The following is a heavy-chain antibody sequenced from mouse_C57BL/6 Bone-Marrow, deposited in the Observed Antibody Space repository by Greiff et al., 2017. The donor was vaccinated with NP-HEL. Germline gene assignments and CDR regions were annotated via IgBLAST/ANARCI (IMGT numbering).Heavy chain of an antibody. CDR2: ISSGSSTI. Sequence: EVKVVESGGGLVKPGGSLKLSCAASGFTFSDYGMHWVRQTPEKGLEWVAYISSGSSTIYYAAKVKGRFTISRNNAKNTLFLQMTSLRSENTAMYYCARRLLFDYWGQGTTLTVSS. CDR1: GFTFSDYG. CDR3: ARRLLFDY. D-gene: IGHD2-3*01. J-gene: IGHJ2*01. V-gene: IGHV5-17*01.